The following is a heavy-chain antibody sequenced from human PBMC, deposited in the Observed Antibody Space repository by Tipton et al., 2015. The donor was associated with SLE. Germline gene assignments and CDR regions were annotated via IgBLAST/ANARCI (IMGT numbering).Heavy chain of an antibody. CDR2: IYYSGTT. CDR1: GGSISTPIHY. Sequence: GLVKPSETLSLTCTVSGGSISTPIHYWAWIRQSPGKGLEWLGSIYYSGTTYYNPSLKSRVTISVDTSKNQISLKLRSVTAADTAVYYCARHDTNYGRNWFDPWGPGTPVTVSS. CDR3: ARHDTNYGRNWFDP. J-gene: IGHJ5*02. V-gene: IGHV4-39*01. D-gene: IGHD2-8*01.